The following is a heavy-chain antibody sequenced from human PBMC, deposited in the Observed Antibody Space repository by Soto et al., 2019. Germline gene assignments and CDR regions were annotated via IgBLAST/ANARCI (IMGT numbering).Heavy chain of an antibody. V-gene: IGHV1-69*13. CDR1: GGTFSSYA. Sequence: ASVKVSCKASGGTFSSYAISCVRQAPGQGLEWMGGIIPIFGTANYAQKFQGRVTITADESTSTAYMELSSLRSEDTAVYYCARDQEITMVRGVITYGMDVWGQGTTVTVSS. J-gene: IGHJ6*02. CDR3: ARDQEITMVRGVITYGMDV. D-gene: IGHD3-10*01. CDR2: IIPIFGTA.